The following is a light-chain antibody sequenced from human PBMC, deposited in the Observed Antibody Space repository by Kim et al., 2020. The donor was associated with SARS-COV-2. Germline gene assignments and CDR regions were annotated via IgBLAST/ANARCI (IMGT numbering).Light chain of an antibody. CDR1: QSVSRY. CDR3: QQRSNWPPIFT. V-gene: IGKV3-11*01. J-gene: IGKJ3*01. Sequence: PGERATVSCRASQSVSRYLAWYQHKPGQAPRLLIYDASNRATGIPARFSGSGSGTDFTLTISSLEPEDFAVYYCQQRSNWPPIFTFGPGTKVDIK. CDR2: DAS.